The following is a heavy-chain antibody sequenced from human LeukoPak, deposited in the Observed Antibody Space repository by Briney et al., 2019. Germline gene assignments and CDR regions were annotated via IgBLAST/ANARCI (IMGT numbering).Heavy chain of an antibody. Sequence: SETLSLTCSVSGGSVSIYYWTWVRQPPGKGLEWIGYIYYSGSTNYNPSLKSRVTISVDTSKNQFSLKLSSVTAADAAVYYCARRASSGSWYFFDYWGQGTLVTVSS. D-gene: IGHD6-13*01. CDR3: ARRASSGSWYFFDY. CDR1: GGSVSIYY. CDR2: IYYSGST. V-gene: IGHV4-59*08. J-gene: IGHJ4*02.